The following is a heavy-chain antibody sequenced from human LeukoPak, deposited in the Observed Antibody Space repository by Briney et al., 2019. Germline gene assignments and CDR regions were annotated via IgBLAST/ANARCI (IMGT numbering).Heavy chain of an antibody. J-gene: IGHJ4*02. CDR2: ISSSSSYI. V-gene: IGHV3-21*01. CDR3: ARVVEIYYYDSSGYQDY. Sequence: GGSLRLSCAASGFTFSSYSMNWVRQAPGKGLEWVSSISSSSSYIYYADSVKGRFTISRDNAKNSLYLQMNSLRAEDTAVYYCARVVEIYYYDSSGYQDYWGQGTLVTVSS. D-gene: IGHD3-22*01. CDR1: GFTFSSYS.